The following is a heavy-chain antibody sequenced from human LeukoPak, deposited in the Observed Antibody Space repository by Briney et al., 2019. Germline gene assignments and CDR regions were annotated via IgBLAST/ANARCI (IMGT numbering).Heavy chain of an antibody. CDR3: ARAEWTTYYYDSSGYMFDY. Sequence: PGGSLRLSCAASGFTFSSYWMSWVRQAPGKGLEWVANIKQDGSEKYYVDSVKGRFTISRDNAKNSLYLQMNSLRAEDTAAYYCARAEWTTYYYDSSGYMFDYWGQGTLVTVSS. D-gene: IGHD3-22*01. CDR2: IKQDGSEK. V-gene: IGHV3-7*01. J-gene: IGHJ4*02. CDR1: GFTFSSYW.